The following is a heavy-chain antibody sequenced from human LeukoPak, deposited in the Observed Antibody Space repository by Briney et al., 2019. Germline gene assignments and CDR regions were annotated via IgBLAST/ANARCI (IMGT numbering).Heavy chain of an antibody. CDR2: IYTAGTT. D-gene: IGHD2-15*01. Sequence: GGSLRLSCAASAFSVSSNYMSWVRQAPGKGLEWVSVIYTAGTTYYADSVKGRFTISRDNSKNTLYLQMNSLRSEDTAVYYCAREKDIVVVVAAGYWGQGTLVTVSS. CDR1: AFSVSSNY. CDR3: AREKDIVVVVAAGY. V-gene: IGHV3-66*01. J-gene: IGHJ4*02.